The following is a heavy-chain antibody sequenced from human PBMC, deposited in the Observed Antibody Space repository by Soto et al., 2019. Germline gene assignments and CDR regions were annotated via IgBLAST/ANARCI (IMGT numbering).Heavy chain of an antibody. J-gene: IGHJ4*02. D-gene: IGHD5-18*01. Sequence: QVQLQESGPGLVKPSETLSLTCTVSGGSISSYYWSWIRQPPGKGLECIGYIYYSGSTNYNPSLKSRDTISVDTSKNQFSLKLSSVTAADTAVYYCARESMVTGVDYWGQGTLVTVSS. V-gene: IGHV4-59*01. CDR2: IYYSGST. CDR3: ARESMVTGVDY. CDR1: GGSISSYY.